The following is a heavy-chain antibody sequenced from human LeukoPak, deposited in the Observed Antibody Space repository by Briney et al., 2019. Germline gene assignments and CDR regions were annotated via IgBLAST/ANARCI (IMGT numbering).Heavy chain of an antibody. J-gene: IGHJ6*03. V-gene: IGHV4-34*01. CDR3: ARGRLVYQLLKSYYYYYMDV. D-gene: IGHD2-2*01. CDR1: GGYLCGYY. CDR2: INPSGST. Sequence: PPETLSVTCAGYGGYLCGYYWSRSRQAPRKRLEWIGEINPSGSTKYNPSLKSRVTISVDTSKNQFSLKLSSVTAADTAVYYCARGRLVYQLLKSYYYYYMDVWGKGTTVTVSS.